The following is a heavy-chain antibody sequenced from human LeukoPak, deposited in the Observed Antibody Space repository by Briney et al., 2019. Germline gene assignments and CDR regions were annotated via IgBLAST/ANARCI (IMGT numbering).Heavy chain of an antibody. Sequence: HPGGSLRLSCAASGFTFSSYEMNWVRQAPGKGLEWVAFIWYDGSNKYYADSVKGRFTISRDNSKNTLYMQMNSLRAEDTAVYYCAKALIWGQGTMVTVSS. CDR3: AKALI. J-gene: IGHJ3*02. CDR1: GFTFSSYE. V-gene: IGHV3-30*02. CDR2: IWYDGSNK.